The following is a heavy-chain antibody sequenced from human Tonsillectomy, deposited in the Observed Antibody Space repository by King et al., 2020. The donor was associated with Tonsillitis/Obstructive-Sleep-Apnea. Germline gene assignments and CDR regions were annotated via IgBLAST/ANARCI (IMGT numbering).Heavy chain of an antibody. Sequence: TLKESGPTLVKPTQTLTLTCNFSGFSLSTSGVGVGWIRQPPRKALEWLALIYWDDDKRYSPSLKSRLTITKDTFKNQVVLTMTNMDPVDTATYYCAHRRAPDCSCTTCYGYYYYYMDVWGKGTTVTVSS. J-gene: IGHJ6*03. V-gene: IGHV2-5*02. CDR1: GFSLSTSGVG. D-gene: IGHD2-2*01. CDR2: IYWDDDK. CDR3: AHRRAPDCSCTTCYGYYYYYMDV.